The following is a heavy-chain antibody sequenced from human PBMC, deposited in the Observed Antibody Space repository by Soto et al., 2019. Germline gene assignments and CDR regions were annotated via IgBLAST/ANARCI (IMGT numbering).Heavy chain of an antibody. D-gene: IGHD2-15*01. CDR3: ARTYCSGGSCSGQTSYYYGMDV. Sequence: QVQLVQSGAEVKKPGSSVKVSCKASGGTFSSYTISWVRQAPGQGLEWMGRIISILGIANYAQKFQGRVTITADKSTSTAYMELSSLRSEDTAVYYCARTYCSGGSCSGQTSYYYGMDVWGQGTTVTVSS. CDR2: IISILGIA. J-gene: IGHJ6*02. V-gene: IGHV1-69*02. CDR1: GGTFSSYT.